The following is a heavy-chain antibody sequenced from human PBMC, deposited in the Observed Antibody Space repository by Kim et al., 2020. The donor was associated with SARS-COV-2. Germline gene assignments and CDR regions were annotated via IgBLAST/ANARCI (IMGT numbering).Heavy chain of an antibody. V-gene: IGHV1-69*13. CDR3: ARESNSGSYGDYYYGMDV. D-gene: IGHD1-26*01. CDR1: GGTFSSYA. Sequence: SVKVSCKASGGTFSSYAISWVRQAPGQGLEWMGGIIPIFGTANYAQKFQGRVTITADESTSTAYMELSSLRSEDTAVYYCARESNSGSYGDYYYGMDVWGQGTTVTVSS. CDR2: IIPIFGTA. J-gene: IGHJ6*02.